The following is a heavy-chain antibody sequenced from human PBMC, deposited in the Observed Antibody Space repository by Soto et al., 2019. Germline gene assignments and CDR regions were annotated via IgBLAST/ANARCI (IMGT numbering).Heavy chain of an antibody. J-gene: IGHJ5*02. Sequence: PSETLSLTCTVSGGSISSYYWSWIRQPPGKGLEWIGDIYYGGSTNYNPSLKSRVTISVDTSKNQFSLKLSSVTAADTAIYYCAVGINWFDPWGQGTLVTVSS. V-gene: IGHV4-59*12. CDR3: AVGINWFDP. D-gene: IGHD2-15*01. CDR2: IYYGGST. CDR1: GGSISSYY.